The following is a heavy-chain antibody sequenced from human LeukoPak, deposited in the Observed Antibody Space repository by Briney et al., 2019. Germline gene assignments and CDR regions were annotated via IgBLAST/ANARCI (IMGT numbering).Heavy chain of an antibody. CDR3: TRSGYRHPYHFDS. CDR1: GFSVRTTY. D-gene: IGHD3-22*01. CDR2: LYTGGGT. V-gene: IGHV3-53*01. J-gene: IGHJ4*02. Sequence: GGSLRLSCAVSGFSVRTTYMSWVRQSPGKGLEWVSVLYTGGGTDHADSVKARFTISRDNSKNTLSLQMNSLRVEDTAIYYCTRSGYRHPYHFDSWGQGTLVTVSS.